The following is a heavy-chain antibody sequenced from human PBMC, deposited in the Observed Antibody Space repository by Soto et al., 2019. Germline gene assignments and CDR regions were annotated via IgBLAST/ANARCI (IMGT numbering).Heavy chain of an antibody. CDR1: GGTFSSYA. D-gene: IGHD3-22*01. J-gene: IGHJ4*02. CDR3: ATPAYYYDSSGYFDY. V-gene: IGHV1-69*01. CDR2: IIPIFGTA. Sequence: QVQLVQSGAEVKKPGSSVKVSCKASGGTFSSYAISWVRQAPGQGLEWMGGIIPIFGTANYAQKFQGRVTITADESTSTAYMELSSVRAEDTAVYYCATPAYYYDSSGYFDYWGQGTLVTVSS.